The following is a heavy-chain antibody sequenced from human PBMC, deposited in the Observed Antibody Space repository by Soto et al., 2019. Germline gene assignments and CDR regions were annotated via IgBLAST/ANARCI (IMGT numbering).Heavy chain of an antibody. V-gene: IGHV3-30*18. J-gene: IGHJ4*02. CDR1: GFTFTNYG. D-gene: IGHD3-10*01. CDR2: ISYDGNHA. Sequence: QVRLVESGGGAVQPGRSLRLSCAASGFTFTNYGMHWVRQAPGKGLEWVSIISYDGNHAYYADFVRGRFTISRDDSKNTLYLQLNSLRAEDTAVYYCAKDADYGSGSYDPPDYWGQGTLVAVSS. CDR3: AKDADYGSGSYDPPDY.